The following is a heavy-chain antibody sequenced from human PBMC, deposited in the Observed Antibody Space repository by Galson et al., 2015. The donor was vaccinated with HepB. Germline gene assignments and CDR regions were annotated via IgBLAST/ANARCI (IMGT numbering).Heavy chain of an antibody. CDR3: ARGPSARHSSGWYRGFDY. D-gene: IGHD6-19*01. CDR2: TYYRSKWYN. CDR1: GDSVSSNSAA. V-gene: IGHV6-1*01. J-gene: IGHJ4*02. Sequence: CAISGDSVSSNSAAWNWIRQSPSRGLEWLGRTYYRSKWYNDYAVSVKSRITINPDTSKNQFSLQLNSVTPEDTAVYYCARGPSARHSSGWYRGFDYWGQGTLVTVSS.